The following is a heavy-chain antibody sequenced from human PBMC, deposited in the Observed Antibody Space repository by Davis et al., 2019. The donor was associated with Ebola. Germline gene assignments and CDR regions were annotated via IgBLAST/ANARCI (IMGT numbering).Heavy chain of an antibody. CDR2: IIPILGIA. J-gene: IGHJ6*02. CDR3: ATGVAPHYGRSYYYYGMDV. Sequence: SVKVSCKASGGTFSSYAISWVRLAPGQGLEWMGRIIPILGIANYAQKFQGRVTITADKSTSTAYMELSSLRSEDTAVYYCATGVAPHYGRSYYYYGMDVWGQGTTVTVSS. D-gene: IGHD3-10*01. V-gene: IGHV1-69*04. CDR1: GGTFSSYA.